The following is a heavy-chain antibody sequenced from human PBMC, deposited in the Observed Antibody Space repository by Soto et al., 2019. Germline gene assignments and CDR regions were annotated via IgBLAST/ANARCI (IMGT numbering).Heavy chain of an antibody. CDR2: ITNSGDRT. J-gene: IGHJ6*03. V-gene: IGHV3-23*01. CDR3: AKETSGDWGYMDV. CDR1: GFTFSNYA. D-gene: IGHD2-21*02. Sequence: GGSLRLSCAASGFTFSNYAMSWGRHAPGKGLEWVASITNSGDRTEYAFFVEGRFTISRDNSNNMLYLQMNTLRAGDTAFYYCAKETSGDWGYMDVWGRGTTVTVSS.